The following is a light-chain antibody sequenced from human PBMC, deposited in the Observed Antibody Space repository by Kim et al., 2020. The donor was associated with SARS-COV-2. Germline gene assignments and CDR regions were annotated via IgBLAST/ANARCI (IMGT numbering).Light chain of an antibody. V-gene: IGLV2-14*01. Sequence: QSALTQPASVSGSPGQSITISCTGTSSDVGCYNYVSWYQQHPGKAPKLMIYDVSKRPSGVSNRFSGSKSGNTASLTISGLQAEDEADYYCSSYTSSSTWVFGGGTQLTVL. CDR3: SSYTSSSTWV. CDR1: SSDVGCYNY. CDR2: DVS. J-gene: IGLJ3*02.